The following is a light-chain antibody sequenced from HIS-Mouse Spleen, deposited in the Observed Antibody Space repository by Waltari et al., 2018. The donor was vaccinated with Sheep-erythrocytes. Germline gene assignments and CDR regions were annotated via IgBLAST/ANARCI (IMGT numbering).Light chain of an antibody. J-gene: IGLJ3*02. V-gene: IGLV2-23*01. CDR1: SSDVGCYNL. Sequence: QSALTQPASVSGSPGQPITISCTGTSSDVGCYNLFSWYQQHPGKAPKLMIYEGSKRPSGVSNRFSGSKSGNTASLTISGLQAEDEADYYCCSYAGSSTPWVFGGGTKLTVL. CDR2: EGS. CDR3: CSYAGSSTPWV.